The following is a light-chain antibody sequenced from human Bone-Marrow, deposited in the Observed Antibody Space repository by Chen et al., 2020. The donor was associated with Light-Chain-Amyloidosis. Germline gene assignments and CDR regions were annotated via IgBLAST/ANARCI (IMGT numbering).Light chain of an antibody. CDR3: QQYGTSPLT. J-gene: IGKJ4*01. V-gene: IGKV3-20*01. CDR2: GSS. Sequence: EIVLTQSPGTLSLSPGEGANLSCRASQTISSNYLTWYQQKFGQAPRLLIYGSSSRATGIPDRFTGSGSGTDFTLTIKRLEPEDCAMYYCQQYGTSPLTFGGGTKVEIK. CDR1: QTISSNY.